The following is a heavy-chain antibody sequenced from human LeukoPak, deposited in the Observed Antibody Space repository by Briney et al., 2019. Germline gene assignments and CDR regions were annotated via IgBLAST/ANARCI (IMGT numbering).Heavy chain of an antibody. V-gene: IGHV1-18*01. CDR2: ISAYNGNT. CDR1: GYTFASFG. J-gene: IGHJ4*02. CDR3: ARAPREGAFDY. Sequence: ASVKVSCKASGYTFASFGITWVRQAPGQGLEWMGWISAYNGNTHFAQRLQDRVSMTTDTSTSTAYMELWSLRFDDTAIYYCARAPREGAFDYWGQGTLVTVSS. D-gene: IGHD1-26*01.